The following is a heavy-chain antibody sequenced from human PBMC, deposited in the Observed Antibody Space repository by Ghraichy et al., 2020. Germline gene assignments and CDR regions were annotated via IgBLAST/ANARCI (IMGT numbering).Heavy chain of an antibody. J-gene: IGHJ2*01. CDR3: ASTEMAAYWYFDL. CDR2: IIPILGIA. Sequence: VKVSCKASGGTFSSYAISWVRQAPGQGLEWMGRIIPILGIANYAQKFQGRVTITADKSTSTAYMELSSLRSEDTAVYYCASTEMAAYWYFDLWGRGTLVTVSS. CDR1: GGTFSSYA. V-gene: IGHV1-69*10. D-gene: IGHD5-24*01.